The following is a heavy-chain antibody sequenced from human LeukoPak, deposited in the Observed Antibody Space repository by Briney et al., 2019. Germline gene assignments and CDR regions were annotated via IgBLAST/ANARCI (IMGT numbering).Heavy chain of an antibody. J-gene: IGHJ4*02. Sequence: SETLSLTCTVSGGSISSYYWSWIRQPPGKGLEWIGEINHSGSTNYNPSLKSRVTISVDTSKNQFSLKLSSVTAADTAVYYCARAGGSGWYGLDYWGQGTLVTVSS. CDR1: GGSISSYY. CDR3: ARAGGSGWYGLDY. D-gene: IGHD6-19*01. V-gene: IGHV4-34*01. CDR2: INHSGST.